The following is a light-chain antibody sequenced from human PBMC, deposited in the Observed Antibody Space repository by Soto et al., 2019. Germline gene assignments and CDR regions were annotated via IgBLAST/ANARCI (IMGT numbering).Light chain of an antibody. Sequence: EIVMTQSPATLSVSPGERATLSSRPSQSVSGNLAWYQQKPGQAPRLLIYGASTRATGIPARFSGSGSGTEFTLTISSLQSEDFAVYYCQQYNNWPPWTFGQGTKVEIK. CDR1: QSVSGN. J-gene: IGKJ1*01. CDR3: QQYNNWPPWT. CDR2: GAS. V-gene: IGKV3-15*01.